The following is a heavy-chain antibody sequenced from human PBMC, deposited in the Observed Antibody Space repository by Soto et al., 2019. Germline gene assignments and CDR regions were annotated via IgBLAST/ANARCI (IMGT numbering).Heavy chain of an antibody. Sequence: GASVKVSCKASGYTFTGYYMHWVRQAPGQGLEWMGWINPNSGGTNYAQKFQGWVTMTRDTSISTAYMELSRLRSDDTAVYYCARELVWFGEPLYGMDVWGQGTTVTVSS. CDR3: ARELVWFGEPLYGMDV. V-gene: IGHV1-2*04. J-gene: IGHJ6*02. CDR2: INPNSGGT. D-gene: IGHD3-10*01. CDR1: GYTFTGYY.